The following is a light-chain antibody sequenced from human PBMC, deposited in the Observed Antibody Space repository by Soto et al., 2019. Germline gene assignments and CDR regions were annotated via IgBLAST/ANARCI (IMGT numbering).Light chain of an antibody. V-gene: IGKV3-20*01. J-gene: IGKJ5*01. Sequence: EMVLTQSPGTLSLSPGERATVSCRASQSVSNNYLAWYQQKPGQAPRLLIYGASNRATGIPDRFSGSGSGTDFTLTISRLEPEDFAVYYCQQYGSLPITFGQGTRLEIK. CDR1: QSVSNNY. CDR3: QQYGSLPIT. CDR2: GAS.